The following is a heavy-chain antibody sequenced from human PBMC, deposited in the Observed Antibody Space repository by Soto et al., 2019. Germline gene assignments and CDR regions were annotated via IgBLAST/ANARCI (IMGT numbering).Heavy chain of an antibody. CDR3: ASRDPGTSVDY. CDR1: GGSFTSNNW. Sequence: PSETLSLTCAVSGGSFTSNNWWTLVRQPPGQGLEWIGEIYRTGSTNYNPSPKSRVTISLDKSENQFSLKVTSLTAADTAVYYCASRDPGTSVDYWGQGTLVTVSS. CDR2: IYRTGST. V-gene: IGHV4-4*02. J-gene: IGHJ4*02. D-gene: IGHD1-7*01.